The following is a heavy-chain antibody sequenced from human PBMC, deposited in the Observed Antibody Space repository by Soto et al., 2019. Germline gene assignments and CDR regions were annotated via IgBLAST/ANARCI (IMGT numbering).Heavy chain of an antibody. CDR3: ARAPITFGGVIDYDAFDI. D-gene: IGHD3-16*02. Sequence: QLQLQESDSGLVKPSQTLSLTCAVSGGSISSGGYSWSWIRQPPGKGLEWIGYIYHSGSTYYNPSRKSRVTISLDRSKNQFSLKLSSVTAADTAVYYCARAPITFGGVIDYDAFDIWGQGTMVTVSS. CDR1: GGSISSGGYS. V-gene: IGHV4-30-2*01. J-gene: IGHJ3*02. CDR2: IYHSGST.